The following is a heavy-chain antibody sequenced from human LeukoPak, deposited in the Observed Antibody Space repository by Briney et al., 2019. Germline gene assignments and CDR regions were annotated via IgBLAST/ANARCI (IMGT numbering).Heavy chain of an antibody. J-gene: IGHJ4*02. V-gene: IGHV3-53*01. D-gene: IGHD2-2*01. CDR3: ARGDIVVVPTAVGSWDY. Sequence: GGSLRLSCAASGFTVSSNYMSWVRQAPGKGLEWVSVIHSGGNTFYADSVKGRFTISRDNSKNTLYLQMNSLRAEDTAVYYCARGDIVVVPTAVGSWDYWGQGTLVTVSS. CDR2: IHSGGNT. CDR1: GFTVSSNY.